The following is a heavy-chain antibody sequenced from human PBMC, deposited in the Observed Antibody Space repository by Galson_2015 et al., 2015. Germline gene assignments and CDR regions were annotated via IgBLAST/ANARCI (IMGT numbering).Heavy chain of an antibody. D-gene: IGHD2-15*01. CDR3: ARDHYCSGGRCYLESLDY. Sequence: SLRLSCAASGFTFSSYWMSWVRQAPGKGLEWVANIKQDGSEKYYVDSVKGRFTISRDNAKNSLYLQMNSLRAEDTAVHYCARDHYCSGGRCYLESLDYWGQGTLVTVSS. CDR1: GFTFSSYW. J-gene: IGHJ4*02. V-gene: IGHV3-7*01. CDR2: IKQDGSEK.